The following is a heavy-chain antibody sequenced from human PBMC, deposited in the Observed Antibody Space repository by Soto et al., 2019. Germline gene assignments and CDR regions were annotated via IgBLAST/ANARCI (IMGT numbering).Heavy chain of an antibody. J-gene: IGHJ4*02. CDR1: GYSFTRLH. V-gene: IGHV1-8*01. D-gene: IGHD3-10*01. CDR2: MNPHSGDT. Sequence: ASVKVSCKASGYSFTRLHFNWVRQATGQGREWIGWMNPHSGDTGFAQRFQGRGTMTRNASINTAYMELRSLRSQDTAVYYCARGSPGSVDHWGQGTQVTVSS. CDR3: ARGSPGSVDH.